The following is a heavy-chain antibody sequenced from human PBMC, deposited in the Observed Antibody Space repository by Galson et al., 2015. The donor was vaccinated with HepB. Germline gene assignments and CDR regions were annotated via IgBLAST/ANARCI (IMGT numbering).Heavy chain of an antibody. CDR2: IIPIFGTA. J-gene: IGHJ6*02. D-gene: IGHD2-15*01. Sequence: SVKVSCKASGGTFSSYAISWVRPAPGQGLEWMGGIIPIFGTANYAQKFQGRVTITADKSTSTAYVELSSLRSEDTAVYYCARGGSLDLVAATPARYYYYYGMDVWGQGTTVTVSS. CDR3: ARGGSLDLVAATPARYYYYYGMDV. V-gene: IGHV1-69*06. CDR1: GGTFSSYA.